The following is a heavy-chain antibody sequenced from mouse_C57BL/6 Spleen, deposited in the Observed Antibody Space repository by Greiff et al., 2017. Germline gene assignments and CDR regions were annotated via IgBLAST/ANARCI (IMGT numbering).Heavy chain of an antibody. CDR1: GFSLTSYG. Sequence: VQLVESGPGLVAPSQSLSITCTVSGFSLTSYGVDWVRQSPGKGLEWLGVIWGVGSTSYNSALKSRLSISKDNSKSQVFLKLNSLQTDETAMYYCARIYDGDYLVAMDYRGQGASVTVST. CDR3: ARIYDGDYLVAMDY. D-gene: IGHD2-3*01. J-gene: IGHJ4*01. CDR2: IWGVGST. V-gene: IGHV2-6*01.